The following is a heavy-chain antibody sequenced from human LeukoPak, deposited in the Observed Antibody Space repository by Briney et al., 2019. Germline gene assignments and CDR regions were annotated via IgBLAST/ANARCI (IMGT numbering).Heavy chain of an antibody. CDR1: GYTFTSYD. V-gene: IGHV1-8*01. Sequence: EASVKVSCKASGYTFTSYDINWVRQATGQGLEWMGWMNPNSGNTGYAQKFQGRVTMTRNTSISTAYMELSSLRSEDTAVYYCARGQSVVPAAMEEHSGYWGQGTLVTVSS. D-gene: IGHD2-2*01. J-gene: IGHJ4*02. CDR2: MNPNSGNT. CDR3: ARGQSVVPAAMEEHSGY.